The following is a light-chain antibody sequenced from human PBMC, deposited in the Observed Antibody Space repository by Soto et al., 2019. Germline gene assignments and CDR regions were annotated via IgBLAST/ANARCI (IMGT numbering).Light chain of an antibody. J-gene: IGKJ5*01. CDR2: GTS. CDR3: QQRSRWPPLT. Sequence: ETVMTQSAATLSVSPGERTTLSCRASQSVNTNLAWYQQKPGQAPRFLIYGTSSRATGIPDRFSGSGSGTDFTLTISSLDPEDFAVYYCQQRSRWPPLTFGQGTRLEI. V-gene: IGKV3-11*01. CDR1: QSVNTN.